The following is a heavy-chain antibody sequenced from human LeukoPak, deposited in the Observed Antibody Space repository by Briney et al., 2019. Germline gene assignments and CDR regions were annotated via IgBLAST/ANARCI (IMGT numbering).Heavy chain of an antibody. CDR3: ARRMPDDYGDAYFDY. V-gene: IGHV4-34*01. CDR1: GGSFSGYY. D-gene: IGHD4-17*01. CDR2: INHSGNT. Sequence: SETLSLTCAVYGGSFSGYYWSWIRQPPGKGLEWIGEINHSGNTNYNPSLKSRVTISVDTSKNQFSLKLSSVTAADTAVYYCARRMPDDYGDAYFDYWGQGTLVTVSS. J-gene: IGHJ4*02.